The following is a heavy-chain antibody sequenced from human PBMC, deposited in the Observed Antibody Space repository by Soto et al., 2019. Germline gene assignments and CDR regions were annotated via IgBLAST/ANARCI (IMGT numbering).Heavy chain of an antibody. Sequence: GGSLRLSCAASGFTFSSYAMSWVRQAPGKGLEWVSAISGSGGSTYYADSVKGRFTISRDNSKNTLYLPMKSLRAEDTAVYYCAKEGGYCSSTSCYGRVYYWGQGTLVTVSS. CDR2: ISGSGGST. V-gene: IGHV3-23*01. CDR1: GFTFSSYA. J-gene: IGHJ4*02. CDR3: AKEGGYCSSTSCYGRVYY. D-gene: IGHD2-2*03.